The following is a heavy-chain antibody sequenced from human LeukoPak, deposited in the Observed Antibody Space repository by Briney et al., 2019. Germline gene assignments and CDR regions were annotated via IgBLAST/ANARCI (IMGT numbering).Heavy chain of an antibody. CDR2: IYSGGST. CDR3: ARDANWNFDY. Sequence: GGSLRLSCAVSGLTVSSNYMTWVRQAPGKGLEWVSVIYSGGSTYYADSVKGRFTISRDNSKNTLYLQMNSLRAEDTAVYYCARDANWNFDYWGQGTLVTVSS. V-gene: IGHV3-66*01. CDR1: GLTVSSNY. J-gene: IGHJ4*02. D-gene: IGHD1-1*01.